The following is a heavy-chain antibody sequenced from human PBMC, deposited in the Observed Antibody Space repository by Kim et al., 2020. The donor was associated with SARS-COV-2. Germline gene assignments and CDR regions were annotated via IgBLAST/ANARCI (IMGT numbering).Heavy chain of an antibody. J-gene: IGHJ6*02. D-gene: IGHD1-26*01. CDR3: ARDNRELKNGMDV. Sequence: SQTLSLTCAISGDSVPSNSATWNWIRQSPSRGLEWLGRTYYRSKWYNDYAISVKSRITINPDTSKNQFSLQLNSVTPEDTAVYYCARDNRELKNGMDVWGQGTTVTVSS. V-gene: IGHV6-1*01. CDR2: TYYRSKWYN. CDR1: GDSVPSNSAT.